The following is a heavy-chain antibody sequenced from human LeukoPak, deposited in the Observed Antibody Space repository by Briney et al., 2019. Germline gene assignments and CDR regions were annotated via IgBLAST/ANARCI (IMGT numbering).Heavy chain of an antibody. CDR2: INSDGSST. Sequence: PGGSLRLSCAASGFAFSTYWMYRVRQAPGKGLVWVSRINSDGSSTSYADSVKGRFTISRDNAKNTLDLQMNSLRAEDTAIYYCAREQTTLVLYGMDVWGQGTTVTVSS. D-gene: IGHD1-14*01. CDR1: GFAFSTYW. CDR3: AREQTTLVLYGMDV. V-gene: IGHV3-74*01. J-gene: IGHJ6*02.